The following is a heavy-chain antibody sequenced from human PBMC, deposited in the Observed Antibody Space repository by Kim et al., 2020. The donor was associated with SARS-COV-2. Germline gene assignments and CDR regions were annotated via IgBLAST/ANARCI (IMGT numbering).Heavy chain of an antibody. CDR2: INPNSGGT. CDR3: ARDAVVYGDSHYGMAV. D-gene: IGHD4-17*01. J-gene: IGHJ6*02. V-gene: IGHV1-2*06. Sequence: ASVKVSCKASGYTFTGYYMHWVRQAPGQGLEWMGRINPNSGGTNYAQKFQGRVTMTRDTSISTAYMELSRLRSDDTAVYYCARDAVVYGDSHYGMAVWGQGNTGTGPS. CDR1: GYTFTGYY.